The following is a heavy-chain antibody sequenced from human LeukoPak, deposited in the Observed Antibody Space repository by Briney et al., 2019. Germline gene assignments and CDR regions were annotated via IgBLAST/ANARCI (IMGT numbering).Heavy chain of an antibody. V-gene: IGHV4-4*02. CDR2: IYHSGST. J-gene: IGHJ4*02. CDR1: GGSISSSNW. CDR3: ARDGPDSSSWYFVRYFDY. D-gene: IGHD6-13*01. Sequence: SETLSLTCSVSGGSISSSNWWSWVRQPPGKGLEWIGEIYHSGSTNYNPSLKSRVTISVDKSKNQFSLKLSSVTAADTAVYYCARDGPDSSSWYFVRYFDYWGQGTLVTVSS.